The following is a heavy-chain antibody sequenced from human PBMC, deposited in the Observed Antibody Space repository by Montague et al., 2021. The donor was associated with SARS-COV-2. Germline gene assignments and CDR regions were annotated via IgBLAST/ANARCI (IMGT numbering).Heavy chain of an antibody. CDR1: GGGSISSSHW. D-gene: IGHD1-26*01. Sequence: SETLSLTCTVSGGGSISSSHWWSWVRQPPGKGLEWIGEIYHDGSTNYNPSLKSRLTISVDKSKNQFSLRLSTVTAADTAVYYCARFTSTGSGSYYIFDYWGQGTLVTVSS. CDR3: ARFTSTGSGSYYIFDY. J-gene: IGHJ4*02. V-gene: IGHV4-4*02. CDR2: IYHDGST.